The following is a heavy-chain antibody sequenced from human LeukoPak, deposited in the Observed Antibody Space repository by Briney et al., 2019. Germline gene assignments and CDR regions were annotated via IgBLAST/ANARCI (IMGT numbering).Heavy chain of an antibody. CDR3: ARGTAVTAISVFDY. V-gene: IGHV4-61*01. D-gene: IGHD2-21*02. CDR1: GGSVRSDSYY. J-gene: IGHJ4*02. Sequence: SETLSLTCTVSGGSVRSDSYYWSWIRQPPGKGLEWIGYIYYSGSTNYNPSLRSRVAISVDTSKSQFSLKLNSVTAADTAVYYCARGTAVTAISVFDYWGQGTLVTVSS. CDR2: IYYSGST.